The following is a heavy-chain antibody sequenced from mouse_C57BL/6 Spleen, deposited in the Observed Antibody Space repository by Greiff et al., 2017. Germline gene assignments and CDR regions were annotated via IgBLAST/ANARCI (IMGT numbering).Heavy chain of an antibody. CDR3: ARWVYLWYFDV. J-gene: IGHJ1*03. D-gene: IGHD5-1-1*01. CDR1: GYAFSSSW. V-gene: IGHV1-82*01. CDR2: IYPGDGDT. Sequence: VQLQQSGPELVKPGASVKISCKASGYAFSSSWMNWVKQRPGKGLEWIGRIYPGDGDTNYNGKFKGQATLTADKSSSTAYMQLSSLTSEDSAVYFCARWVYLWYFDVWGTGTTVTVSS.